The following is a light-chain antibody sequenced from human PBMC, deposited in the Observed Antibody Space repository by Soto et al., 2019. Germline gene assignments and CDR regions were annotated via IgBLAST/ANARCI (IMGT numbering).Light chain of an antibody. CDR1: QSVLSSSDRRSY. J-gene: IGKJ2*01. CDR2: WAS. Sequence: DIVLTQSPDSLAVSLGERATINCKSSQSVLSSSDRRSYLAWYQQKPGQPPKLLIFWASTRESGVPDRFSGSGSETAFTLTISSLQAEDVAVYYCQQYYATPLTFGQGTKLEIK. CDR3: QQYYATPLT. V-gene: IGKV4-1*01.